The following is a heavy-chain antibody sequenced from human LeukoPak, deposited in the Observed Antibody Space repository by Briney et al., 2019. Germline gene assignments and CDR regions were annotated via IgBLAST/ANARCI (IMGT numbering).Heavy chain of an antibody. CDR3: AKKTYSSGWRVPIGS. V-gene: IGHV4-39*01. Sequence: KPSETLSLTCTVSGGSVSNGIYYWGWIRQPPGKGLEWIGSIHNVGSTYYNPSLKSRVTVSVDTSKNQFSLNLSSVTAADTAVYYCAKKTYSSGWRVPIGSWGRGTLVTVSS. J-gene: IGHJ4*02. D-gene: IGHD6-19*01. CDR2: IHNVGST. CDR1: GGSVSNGIYY.